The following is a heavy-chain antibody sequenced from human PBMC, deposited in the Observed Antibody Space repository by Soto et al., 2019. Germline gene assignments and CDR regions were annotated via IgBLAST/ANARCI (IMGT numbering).Heavy chain of an antibody. J-gene: IGHJ6*02. D-gene: IGHD6-6*01. CDR2: ISGSGGTI. Sequence: PGGSLRLSCAASGFTFSSYAMSWVRQAPGKGLEWVSAISGSGGTIYYADSVKGRFTISRDNAKNSLYLQMNSLRDEDTAVYYCARPEYSSSSYGMDVWGQGTTVTVSS. CDR3: ARPEYSSSSYGMDV. CDR1: GFTFSSYA. V-gene: IGHV3-23*01.